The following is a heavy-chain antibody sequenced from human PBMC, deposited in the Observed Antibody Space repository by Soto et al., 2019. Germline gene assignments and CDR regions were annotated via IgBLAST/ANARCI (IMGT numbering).Heavy chain of an antibody. CDR3: ARDPAYYAILTGWRSYYMDV. CDR1: GLSVSNNY. CDR2: IYGGGIT. V-gene: IGHV3-53*01. D-gene: IGHD3-9*01. J-gene: IGHJ6*03. Sequence: GGSLRLSCAAFGLSVSNNYMTWVRQAPGKGLEWVSVIYGGGITYYADSVKGRFTISRHYSENMLYPQMNSLRAEDTAVYFCARDPAYYAILTGWRSYYMDVWGKGTTVTVSS.